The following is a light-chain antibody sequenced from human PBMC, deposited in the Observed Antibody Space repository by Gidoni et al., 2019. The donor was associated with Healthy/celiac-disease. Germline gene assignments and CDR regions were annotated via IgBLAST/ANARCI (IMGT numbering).Light chain of an antibody. V-gene: IGKV1-33*01. Sequence: DIQMTKSPSSLSASVGDRVTITCQASQDISNYLNWYQQKPGKAPKLLIYDASNLETGVPSRFSGSGSGTYFTFTISSLQPEDIATYYCQQYDNLPLTFGGXTKVEIK. J-gene: IGKJ4*01. CDR1: QDISNY. CDR2: DAS. CDR3: QQYDNLPLT.